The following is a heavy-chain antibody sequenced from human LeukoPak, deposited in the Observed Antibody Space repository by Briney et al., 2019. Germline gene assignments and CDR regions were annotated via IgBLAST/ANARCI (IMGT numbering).Heavy chain of an antibody. V-gene: IGHV1-69*13. J-gene: IGHJ4*02. D-gene: IGHD2-15*01. CDR2: IIPIFGTA. CDR3: TKREGGSTGPFDY. CDR1: GGTFSSYA. Sequence: ASVKVSCKASGGTFSSYAISWVRQAPGQGLEWMGGIIPIFGTANYAQKFQGRVTITADESTSTAYMELSSLRSEDTAVYYCTKREGGSTGPFDYWGQGTLVTVSS.